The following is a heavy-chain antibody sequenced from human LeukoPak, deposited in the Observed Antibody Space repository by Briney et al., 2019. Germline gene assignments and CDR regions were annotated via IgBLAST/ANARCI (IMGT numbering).Heavy chain of an antibody. CDR1: GFTFDDYA. Sequence: PGGSLRLSCAASGFTFDDYAMPWVRQAPGKGLEWVSGISWNSGSIGYADSVKGRFTISRDNAKNSLYLQMNSLRAEDTALYYCAKDRRIAAAGALDYWGQGTLVTVSS. D-gene: IGHD6-13*01. CDR3: AKDRRIAAAGALDY. CDR2: ISWNSGSI. V-gene: IGHV3-9*01. J-gene: IGHJ4*02.